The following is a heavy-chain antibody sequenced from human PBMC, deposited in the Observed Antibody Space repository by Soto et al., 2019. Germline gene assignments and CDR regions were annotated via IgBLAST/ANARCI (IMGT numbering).Heavy chain of an antibody. CDR2: IYSGGST. D-gene: IGHD6-13*01. Sequence: GGSLRLSCAASGFTVSSNYMSWVRQAPGKGLEWVSVIYSGGSTYYADSVKGRFTISRDNSKNTLYLQMNSLRAEDTAVYYCARDRMDYSSSWYYPLDYWGQGTLVTVSS. V-gene: IGHV3-66*01. J-gene: IGHJ4*02. CDR1: GFTVSSNY. CDR3: ARDRMDYSSSWYYPLDY.